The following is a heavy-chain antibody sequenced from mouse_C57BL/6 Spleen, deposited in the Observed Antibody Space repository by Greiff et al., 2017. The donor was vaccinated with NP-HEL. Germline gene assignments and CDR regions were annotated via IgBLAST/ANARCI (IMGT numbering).Heavy chain of an antibody. CDR3: ARYGVYYGLRGDAMDY. V-gene: IGHV1-9*01. CDR1: GYTFTGYW. CDR2: ILPGSGST. Sequence: QVQLQQSGAELMKPGASVKLSCKATGYTFTGYWIEWVKQRPGHGLEWIGEILPGSGSTNYNEKFKGKATFTADTSSNTAYMQLSSLTTEDSAIYYCARYGVYYGLRGDAMDYWGQGTSVTVSS. J-gene: IGHJ4*01. D-gene: IGHD2-1*01.